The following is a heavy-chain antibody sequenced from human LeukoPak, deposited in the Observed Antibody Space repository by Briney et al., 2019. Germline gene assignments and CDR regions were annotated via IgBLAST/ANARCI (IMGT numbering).Heavy chain of an antibody. J-gene: IGHJ4*02. CDR2: ISGSGGST. Sequence: GGSLRLSCAASGFTFSSYAMSWVRQAPGKGLEWVSAISGSGGSTYYADSVKGRFTISRDNSKNTLYLQMNSLRAEDTAVYYCAKAAPYTYYYDSSGNFDYWGQGTLVTVSS. D-gene: IGHD3-22*01. CDR1: GFTFSSYA. V-gene: IGHV3-23*01. CDR3: AKAAPYTYYYDSSGNFDY.